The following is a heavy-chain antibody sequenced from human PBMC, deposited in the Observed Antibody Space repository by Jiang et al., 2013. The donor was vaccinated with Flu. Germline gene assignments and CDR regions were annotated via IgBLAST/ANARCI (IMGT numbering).Heavy chain of an antibody. D-gene: IGHD1-26*01. CDR1: GYSFPNYY. Sequence: GAEVKKPGASVKVSCKTSGYSFPNYYIHWVRQAPGRGLEWLGYINPNSGGTNYAQKFQGRVAVTRDTSAPTAYMELSRLRFDDTAIYYCVKEFDSGRYTRYYQYMGVWGNGTTVTVSS. J-gene: IGHJ6*03. CDR3: VKEFDSGRYTRYYQYMGV. CDR2: INPNSGGT. V-gene: IGHV1-2*02.